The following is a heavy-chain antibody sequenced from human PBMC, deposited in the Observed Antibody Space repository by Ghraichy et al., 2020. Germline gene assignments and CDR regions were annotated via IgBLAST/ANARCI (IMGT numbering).Heavy chain of an antibody. Sequence: SQTLLTCTVSGGSISSYYWSWIRQPPGKGLEWIGYISYSGSTNYNPSLKSRVTISLDKSKNQFSLKLRSVTAADTAVYYCASDFQTPAGSFDIWGQGTMVTVSS. CDR2: ISYSGST. D-gene: IGHD6-19*01. J-gene: IGHJ3*02. V-gene: IGHV4-59*01. CDR1: GGSISSYY. CDR3: ASDFQTPAGSFDI.